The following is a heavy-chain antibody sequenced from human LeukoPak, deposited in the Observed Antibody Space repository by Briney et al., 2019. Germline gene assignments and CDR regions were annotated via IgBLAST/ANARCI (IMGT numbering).Heavy chain of an antibody. D-gene: IGHD2-15*01. Sequence: GGSLRLSCAASGFTFSSYSMNWVCQAPGKGLEWVSYISSSSSTIYYADSVKGRFTISRDNAKNSLYLQMNSLRDEDTAVYYCARDQIVVAVGTDDYYYYMDVWGKGTTVTVSS. CDR1: GFTFSSYS. CDR3: ARDQIVVAVGTDDYYYYMDV. CDR2: ISSSSSTI. V-gene: IGHV3-48*02. J-gene: IGHJ6*03.